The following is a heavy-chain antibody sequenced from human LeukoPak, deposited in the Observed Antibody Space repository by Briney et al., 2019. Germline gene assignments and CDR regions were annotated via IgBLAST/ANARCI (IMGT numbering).Heavy chain of an antibody. CDR2: IYYSGST. V-gene: IGHV4-59*01. CDR1: GGSISSYY. Sequence: SETLSLTCTVSGGSISSYYWSWIRQPPGKGLEWIGYIYYSGSTNYNPSLKSRVTISVDTSKNKFSLKLTSVTAADTAVYYCARGGYSYGYDDDFDYWGQGTLVTVSS. CDR3: ARGGYSYGYDDDFDY. D-gene: IGHD5-18*01. J-gene: IGHJ4*02.